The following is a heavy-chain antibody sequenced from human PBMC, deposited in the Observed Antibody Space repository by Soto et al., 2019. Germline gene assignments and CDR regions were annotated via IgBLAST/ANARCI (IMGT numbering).Heavy chain of an antibody. Sequence: QVQLVQSGAEVKKPGASVKVSCTGSGYTFRSYDIHWVRQATGQGLEWMGWVNPNTGNTGYAQKFPGRVTMTRDMSKSSAYMEVNSLPSEDTAIYYCARAYGAGSFDFWGQGTLVSVSS. D-gene: IGHD3-10*01. CDR2: VNPNTGNT. CDR1: GYTFRSYD. J-gene: IGHJ5*01. CDR3: ARAYGAGSFDF. V-gene: IGHV1-8*01.